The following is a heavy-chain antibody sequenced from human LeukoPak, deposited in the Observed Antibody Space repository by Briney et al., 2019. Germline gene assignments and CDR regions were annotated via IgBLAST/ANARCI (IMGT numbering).Heavy chain of an antibody. Sequence: HGASVKVSCKASGYTFTSYGISWVRQAPGQGLEWMGWISAYNGNTNYAQKLQGRVTMTTDTSTSTAYMELRSLRSDDTAVYYCARVGIAAAANWFDPWGQGTLVTVSS. J-gene: IGHJ5*02. D-gene: IGHD6-13*01. CDR1: GYTFTSYG. CDR3: ARVGIAAAANWFDP. CDR2: ISAYNGNT. V-gene: IGHV1-18*01.